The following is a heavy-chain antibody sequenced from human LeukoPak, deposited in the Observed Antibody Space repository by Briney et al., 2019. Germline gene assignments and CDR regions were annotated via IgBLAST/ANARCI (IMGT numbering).Heavy chain of an antibody. CDR1: GYTFTSYG. J-gene: IGHJ4*02. D-gene: IGHD1-26*01. CDR3: ARDESSGSYYFDY. CDR2: ISVYNGNR. V-gene: IGHV1-18*01. Sequence: ASVKVSCKASGYTFTSYGISWVRQGPGQGLEWMGWISVYNGNRNYAQKLQGRVTMTTDKSTSTAYMELRSLRSDDTAVYYCARDESSGSYYFDYWGQGTLVTVSS.